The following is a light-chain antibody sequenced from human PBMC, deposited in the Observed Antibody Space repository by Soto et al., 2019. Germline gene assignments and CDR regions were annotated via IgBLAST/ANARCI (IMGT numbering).Light chain of an antibody. CDR2: KES. Sequence: DIQMTQSPSTLSASVGDRVTITCRASQSILSWLAWYQQKPGKAPKLLVYKESSLESGVPARFSGSGSGTEFTFTLSHLQPDDFATFYGQQYNSYPYTFGQGTKLEIK. V-gene: IGKV1-5*03. J-gene: IGKJ2*01. CDR1: QSILSW. CDR3: QQYNSYPYT.